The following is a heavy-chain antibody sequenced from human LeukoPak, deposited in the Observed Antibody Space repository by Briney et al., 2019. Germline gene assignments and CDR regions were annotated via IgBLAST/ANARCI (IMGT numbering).Heavy chain of an antibody. CDR3: ARRSNPPGRIDH. CDR2: IYNSGST. J-gene: IGHJ4*02. V-gene: IGHV3-66*04. D-gene: IGHD1-14*01. CDR1: GFTVGYNY. Sequence: AGGSLRLSCAASGFTVGYNYMTWVRQAPGKGLEWVAAIYNSGSTYYADSVKGRFTISRDNSKNTMYLQMNSLKGEDTAVYYCARRSNPPGRIDHWGQGTLVTVPS.